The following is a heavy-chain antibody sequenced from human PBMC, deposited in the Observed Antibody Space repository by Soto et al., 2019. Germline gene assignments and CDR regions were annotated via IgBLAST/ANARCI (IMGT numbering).Heavy chain of an antibody. V-gene: IGHV3-30-3*01. Sequence: LRLSCAASGFTFSSYAMHWVRQAPGKGLEWVAVISYDGSNKYYADSVKGRFTISRDNSKNTLYLQMNSLRAEDTAVYYCARVMNYYDSSSLMDVWGQGTTVTVSS. CDR2: ISYDGSNK. CDR3: ARVMNYYDSSSLMDV. J-gene: IGHJ6*02. D-gene: IGHD3-22*01. CDR1: GFTFSSYA.